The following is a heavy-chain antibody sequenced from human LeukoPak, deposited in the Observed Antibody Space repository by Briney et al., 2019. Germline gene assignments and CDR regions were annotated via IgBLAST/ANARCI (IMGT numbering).Heavy chain of an antibody. CDR1: GASISSYY. V-gene: IGHV4-59*01. CDR2: IYYSGTT. Sequence: KTSETLSLTCTVSGASISSYYWSWIRQPPGKGLEWIGYIYYSGTTNYNPSLKSRVTISVDTSKNQFSLKLSSVTAADTAVYYCARVWAGYCSSTSCYTFDYWGQGTLVTVSS. CDR3: ARVWAGYCSSTSCYTFDY. D-gene: IGHD2-2*02. J-gene: IGHJ4*02.